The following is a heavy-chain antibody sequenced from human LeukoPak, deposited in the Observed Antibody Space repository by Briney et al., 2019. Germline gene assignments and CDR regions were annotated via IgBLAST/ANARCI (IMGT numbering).Heavy chain of an antibody. CDR3: ARERANYYGSGSYLSLFDP. J-gene: IGHJ5*02. Sequence: SETLSLTCTVSGGSISSSSYYWGWIRQPPGKGLEWIGSIYYSGSTYYNPSLKSRVTISVDTSKNQLSLKVTSVTAADTAVYYCARERANYYGSGSYLSLFDPWGQGTLVTVSS. CDR2: IYYSGST. V-gene: IGHV4-39*07. CDR1: GGSISSSSYY. D-gene: IGHD3-10*01.